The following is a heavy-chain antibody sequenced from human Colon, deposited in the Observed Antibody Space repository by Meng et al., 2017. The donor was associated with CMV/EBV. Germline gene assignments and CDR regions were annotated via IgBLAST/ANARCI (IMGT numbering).Heavy chain of an antibody. CDR3: ARTSGNYPRRYFDS. CDR2: VYYRGST. V-gene: IGHV4-39*07. J-gene: IGHJ4*02. D-gene: IGHD1-26*01. Sequence: SGESISSTPYYWVWIRQPPGKGLEWIGSVYYRGSTYPNPSLKSRLTMSVDTSKNQFSLRLTSVTAADTAVYYCARTSGNYPRRYFDSWGQGTLVTVSS. CDR1: GESISSTPYY.